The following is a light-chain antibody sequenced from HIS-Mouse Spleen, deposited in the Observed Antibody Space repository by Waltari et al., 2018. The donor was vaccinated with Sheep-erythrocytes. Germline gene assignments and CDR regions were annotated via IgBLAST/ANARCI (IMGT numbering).Light chain of an antibody. CDR1: SSDVACYTY. V-gene: IGLV2-11*01. J-gene: IGLJ3*02. CDR3: CSYAGSYTFWV. Sequence: QSALPQPRSVSGSPGQSVTIACTGTSSDVACYTYFSLYQQHPGKAPNHMIYDVSKRPSGVPDRFSGSKSGNTASLTISGLQAEDEADYYCCSYAGSYTFWVFGGGTKLTVL. CDR2: DVS.